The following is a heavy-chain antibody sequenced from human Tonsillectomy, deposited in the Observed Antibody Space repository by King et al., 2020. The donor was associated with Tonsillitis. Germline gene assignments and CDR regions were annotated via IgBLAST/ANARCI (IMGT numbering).Heavy chain of an antibody. D-gene: IGHD4-17*01. J-gene: IGHJ5*02. Sequence: VQLVESGGGLVQPGGSRRLSCAASGFTFSNYAMNWVRQAPGKGLEWVSVISGSGGSTYYADSVKGRFTVSRDNSKNTLSLQMNSLRAEDTAIYYCATELTVTGVGNYFDPWGQGTLVTVSS. V-gene: IGHV3-23*04. CDR3: ATELTVTGVGNYFDP. CDR1: GFTFSNYA. CDR2: ISGSGGST.